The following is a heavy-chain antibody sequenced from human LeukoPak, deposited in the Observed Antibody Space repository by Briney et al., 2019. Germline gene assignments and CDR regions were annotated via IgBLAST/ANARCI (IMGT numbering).Heavy chain of an antibody. CDR2: ISTDARTM. CDR3: VRGQATAWGLDY. CDR1: GFTFSSYW. Sequence: GGSLRLSCAASGFTFSSYWMSWVRQAPGKGLVWVSHISTDARTMTYADFVKGRFTISRDNAKNTLYLQINSLRAEDTALYYCVRGQATAWGLDYWGQGTLVTVSS. V-gene: IGHV3-74*01. J-gene: IGHJ4*02. D-gene: IGHD6-13*01.